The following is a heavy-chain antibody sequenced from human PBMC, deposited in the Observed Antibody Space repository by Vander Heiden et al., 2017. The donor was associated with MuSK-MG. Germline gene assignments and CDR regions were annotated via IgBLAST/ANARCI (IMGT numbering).Heavy chain of an antibody. V-gene: IGHV4-39*01. J-gene: IGHJ5*02. CDR2: ISHIERS. D-gene: IGHD5-12*01. CDR1: AGSVSSDAYY. CDR3: ARHVKVKSLIVAWFDP. Sequence: QLQLRQSGSGLVKPSETLYITCTVSAGSVSSDAYYWGWVSQSPGQGLEWIGGISHIERSYHNPSLKTRVTMSVDTSRNQFSLKLNGLTTSDTAVYFCARHVKVKSLIVAWFDPWGQGTQVTVSS.